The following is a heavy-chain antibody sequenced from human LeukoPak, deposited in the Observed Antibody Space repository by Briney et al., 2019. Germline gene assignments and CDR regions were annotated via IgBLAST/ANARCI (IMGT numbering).Heavy chain of an antibody. V-gene: IGHV4-61*02. CDR3: ARGVDSSGYQYKGFDP. D-gene: IGHD3-22*01. CDR2: IYSSGST. CDR1: GGSISSSSYY. Sequence: ASETLSLTCTVSGGSISSSSYYWSWIRQPAGKGLEWIGRIYSSGSTNYNPSLKSRVAISVDTSQNQFSLNLSSVTAADTAVYYCARGVDSSGYQYKGFDPWGQGTLVTVSS. J-gene: IGHJ5*02.